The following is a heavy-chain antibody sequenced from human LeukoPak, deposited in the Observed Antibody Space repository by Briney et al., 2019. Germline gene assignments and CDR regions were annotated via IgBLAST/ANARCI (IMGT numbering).Heavy chain of an antibody. CDR1: GYTFTGYY. D-gene: IGHD6-19*01. Sequence: ASVKVSCKASGYTFTGYYMHWVRQAPGQGLEWMGWMNPNSGNAGYAQKFQGRVTMTRNTSISTAYMELSSLRSEDTAVYYCARGQFLYSSGWNADNWFDPWGQGTLVTVSS. CDR3: ARGQFLYSSGWNADNWFDP. CDR2: MNPNSGNA. V-gene: IGHV1-8*02. J-gene: IGHJ5*02.